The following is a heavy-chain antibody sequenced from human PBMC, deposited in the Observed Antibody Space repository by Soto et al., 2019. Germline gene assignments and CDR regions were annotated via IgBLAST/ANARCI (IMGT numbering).Heavy chain of an antibody. Sequence: QVQLVQSGAEVKKPGASVKVSCKASGYTFTSYGISWVRQAPGQGLEWMGWISEYSGNTYYAQKFQGRVTMTTDTXMTTAYRELRSLRSDDTGIYYCAREDHGDHVKSFDPWGQGTLVTVSS. D-gene: IGHD4-17*01. CDR2: ISEYSGNT. J-gene: IGHJ5*02. CDR3: AREDHGDHVKSFDP. CDR1: GYTFTSYG. V-gene: IGHV1-18*01.